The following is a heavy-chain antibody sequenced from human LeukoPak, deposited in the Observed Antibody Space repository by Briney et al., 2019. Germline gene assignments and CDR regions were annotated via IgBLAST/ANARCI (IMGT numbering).Heavy chain of an antibody. CDR2: VYYSGNT. V-gene: IGHV4-59*08. D-gene: IGHD4-17*01. CDR3: AMQVGIYGDYNNWFDP. J-gene: IGHJ5*02. CDR1: GASLNNYY. Sequence: PSETLSLTCTVSGASLNNYYWNWVRQPPGKELEWIGNVYYSGNTRHNPSLKSRVTISLDISKNHFSLRLSSVTAADTAVYYCAMQVGIYGDYNNWFDPWGQGARVTVSS.